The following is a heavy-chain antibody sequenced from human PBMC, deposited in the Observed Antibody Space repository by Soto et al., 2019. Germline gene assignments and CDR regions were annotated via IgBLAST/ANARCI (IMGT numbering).Heavy chain of an antibody. D-gene: IGHD3-3*01. CDR2: ISYDGSNK. Sequence: GGSLRLSCAPSGFTFSNDAMHWVRQAPGKGLEWVAVISYDGSNKYYADSVKGRFTISRDNSKNTLYLQMNSLRAEDTAVYYCARDKSDLRFLEWSYYFDYWGQGT. J-gene: IGHJ4*02. CDR3: ARDKSDLRFLEWSYYFDY. V-gene: IGHV3-30-3*01. CDR1: GFTFSNDA.